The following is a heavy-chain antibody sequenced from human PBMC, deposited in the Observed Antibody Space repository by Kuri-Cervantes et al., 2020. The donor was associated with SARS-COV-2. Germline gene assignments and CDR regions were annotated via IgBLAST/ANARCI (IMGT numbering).Heavy chain of an antibody. CDR3: ARFTEYSSSLLDY. CDR2: IYHSGST. Sequence: GSLRLSCTVAGYSISSGYYWGWIRQPPGNGLEWIGSIYHSGSTYYNPSLKSRVTISVDTSKNQFSLKLSSVTAADTAVYYCARFTEYSSSLLDYWGQGTLVTVSS. J-gene: IGHJ4*02. D-gene: IGHD6-6*01. V-gene: IGHV4-38-2*02. CDR1: GYSISSGYY.